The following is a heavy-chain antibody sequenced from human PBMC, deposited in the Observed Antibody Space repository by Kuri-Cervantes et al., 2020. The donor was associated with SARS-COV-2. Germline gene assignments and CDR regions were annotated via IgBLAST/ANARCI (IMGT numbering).Heavy chain of an antibody. D-gene: IGHD7-27*01. CDR1: GYTFTGYY. CDR3: ARDRVLGSGALDAFDI. J-gene: IGHJ3*02. V-gene: IGHV1-2*02. CDR2: INPNSGGT. Sequence: ASVKVSCKASGYTFTGYYMHWVRQAPGQGLEWMGWINPNSGGTNYEQKFQGRVTMTRDTSISTAYMELSRLRSDDAAVYYCARDRVLGSGALDAFDIWGQGTMVTVSS.